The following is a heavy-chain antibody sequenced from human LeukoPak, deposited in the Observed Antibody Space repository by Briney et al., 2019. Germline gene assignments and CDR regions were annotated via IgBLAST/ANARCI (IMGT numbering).Heavy chain of an antibody. J-gene: IGHJ4*02. V-gene: IGHV3-30*01. CDR1: GFIFSTYG. CDR3: VRDTLGSLDH. D-gene: IGHD2-2*03. Sequence: GRSLRLSCAASGFIFSTYGVHWVRQAPGRGLERVAFISFDGSNQYYADSVKGRSTISRDNSKNTVFLQMNTLRPEDTAVYYCVRDTLGSLDHWGQGILVTASS. CDR2: ISFDGSNQ.